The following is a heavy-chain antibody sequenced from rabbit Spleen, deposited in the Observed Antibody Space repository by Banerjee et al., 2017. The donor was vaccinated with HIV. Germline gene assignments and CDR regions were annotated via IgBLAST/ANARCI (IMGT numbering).Heavy chain of an antibody. Sequence: QSLEESGGDLVKPGASLTLTCTASGVSFSFNSYMCWVRQAPGKGLEWIACIDAGSSDFTYHASWAKGRFTISKTSSTTVTLQATSLAAADTATYFCARDSSTSFSSYGMDLWGPGTLVTVS. CDR2: IDAGSSDFT. J-gene: IGHJ6*01. V-gene: IGHV1S40*01. CDR3: ARDSSTSFSSYGMDL. CDR1: GVSFSFNSY. D-gene: IGHD1-1*01.